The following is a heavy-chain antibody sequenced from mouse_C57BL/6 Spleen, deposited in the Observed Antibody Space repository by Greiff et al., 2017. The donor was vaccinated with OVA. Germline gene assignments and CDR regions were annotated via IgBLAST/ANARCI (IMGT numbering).Heavy chain of an antibody. CDR1: GYTFTSYW. V-gene: IGHV1-69*01. Sequence: VQLQQSGAELVMPGASVKLSCKASGYTFTSYWMHWVKQRPGQGLEWIGEIDPSDSYTNYNQKFKGKSTLTVDKSSSTAYMQLSSLTSEDSAVYYCARSTTGHFDYWGQGTTLTVSS. CDR2: IDPSDSYT. J-gene: IGHJ2*01. CDR3: ARSTTGHFDY. D-gene: IGHD1-1*01.